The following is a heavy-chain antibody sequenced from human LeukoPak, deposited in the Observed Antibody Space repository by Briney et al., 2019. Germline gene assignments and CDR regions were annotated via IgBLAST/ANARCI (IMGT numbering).Heavy chain of an antibody. V-gene: IGHV1-2*02. D-gene: IGHD6-13*01. Sequence: ASVKVSCKASGYTFTGYYMHWVRQAPGQGLEWMGWINPNSGGTNYAQKFQGRVTMTRDTSISTAYMELSRLRSDDTAVYYCARGLRYSSSWVLWYYYYGMDVWGQGTTVTVSS. CDR3: ARGLRYSSSWVLWYYYYGMDV. CDR2: INPNSGGT. CDR1: GYTFTGYY. J-gene: IGHJ6*02.